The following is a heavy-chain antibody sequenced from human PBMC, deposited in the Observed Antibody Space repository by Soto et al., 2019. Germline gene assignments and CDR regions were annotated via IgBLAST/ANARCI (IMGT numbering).Heavy chain of an antibody. J-gene: IGHJ4*02. CDR2: IMPVFPTI. D-gene: IGHD3-16*01. Sequence: QVKLVQSGAEVKKPGSSVKVSCTASGGNFNYNTFIWVRQAPGQGLEWVGAIMPVFPTIHYGQGFQGRVRITPDLSTTTVFMDLSGPTSEDPAVDFCARGGGAAGEFWGPGTLVTVSS. CDR3: ARGGGAAGEF. CDR1: GGNFNYNT. V-gene: IGHV1-69*01.